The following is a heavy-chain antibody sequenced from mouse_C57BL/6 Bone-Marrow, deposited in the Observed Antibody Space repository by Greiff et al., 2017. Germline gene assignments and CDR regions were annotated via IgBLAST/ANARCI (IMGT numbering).Heavy chain of an antibody. Sequence: QVQLQQPGAELVKPGASVKMSCKASGYTFTSYWITWVKQRPGQGLEWIGDIYPGSGSTNYNEKFKSKATLTVDTSSSTAYLQLSSLTSVDSAVYYCAREGSYYSNCYAMDYWGQGTSVTVSS. CDR1: GYTFTSYW. V-gene: IGHV1-55*01. D-gene: IGHD2-5*01. CDR3: AREGSYYSNCYAMDY. J-gene: IGHJ4*01. CDR2: IYPGSGST.